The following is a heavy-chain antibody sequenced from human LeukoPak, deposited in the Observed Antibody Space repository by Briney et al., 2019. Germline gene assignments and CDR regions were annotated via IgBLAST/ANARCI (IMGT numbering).Heavy chain of an antibody. D-gene: IGHD5-12*01. CDR1: GFTFSNYE. CDR2: ISSHGLTR. V-gene: IGHV3-48*03. Sequence: GGSLRLSCAASGFTFSNYEMNWVRQAPGKGLEWVSYISSHGLTRHYADSVKGRFTISRDDAKNSLYLQMNSLRAEDTAVYYCARVVARLYYFDYWGQGTLVTVSS. CDR3: ARVVARLYYFDY. J-gene: IGHJ4*02.